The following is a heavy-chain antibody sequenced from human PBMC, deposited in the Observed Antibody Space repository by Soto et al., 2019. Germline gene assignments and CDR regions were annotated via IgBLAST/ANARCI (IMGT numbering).Heavy chain of an antibody. V-gene: IGHV3-23*01. CDR3: AKNPGYYFDDTVYHLAY. J-gene: IGHJ4*02. Sequence: PGGSLRLPCTASEVNFSNYAMSWVRQAPGKGLEWVSAISYGGGTTYYADSVKGRYTISRDNSKNTLYLQMNSLRAEDTAVYYCAKNPGYYFDDTVYHLAYGGKGTLVPVSS. D-gene: IGHD3-22*01. CDR1: EVNFSNYA. CDR2: ISYGGGTT.